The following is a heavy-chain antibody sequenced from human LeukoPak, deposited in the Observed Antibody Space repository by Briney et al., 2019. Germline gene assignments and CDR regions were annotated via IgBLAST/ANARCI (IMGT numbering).Heavy chain of an antibody. J-gene: IGHJ3*02. CDR3: ATRILELRLDDAFDI. CDR2: IYTSGST. V-gene: IGHV4-4*07. CDR1: GGSISSYY. D-gene: IGHD1-7*01. Sequence: PSETLSLTCTVSGGSISSYYWSWIRQPAGKGLEWIGRIYTSGSTNYNPSLKSRVTISVDTSKNQFSLKLSSVTAADTAVYYCATRILELRLDDAFDIWGQGTMVTVSS.